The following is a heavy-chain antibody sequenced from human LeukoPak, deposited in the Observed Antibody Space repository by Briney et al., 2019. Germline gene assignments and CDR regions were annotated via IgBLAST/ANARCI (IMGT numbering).Heavy chain of an antibody. D-gene: IGHD2-2*01. CDR1: GFTFGDYA. CDR2: IRRTALGGTT. Sequence: GGSLRLSCTASGFTFGDYAMSWFRQAPGKGLEWVGFIRRTALGGTTNYAASVKGRFTISRDDSKNIAYLQMNSLKTEDTALYYCARGRAHQFCSETSCNWFDPWGQGTRVTVSS. CDR3: ARGRAHQFCSETSCNWFDP. J-gene: IGHJ5*02. V-gene: IGHV3-49*03.